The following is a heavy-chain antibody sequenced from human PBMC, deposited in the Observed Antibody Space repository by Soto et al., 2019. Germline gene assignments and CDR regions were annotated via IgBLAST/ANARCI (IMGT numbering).Heavy chain of an antibody. CDR3: ARNKGDYEVY. Sequence: GGSLRLSCVAPGSTFSSYEMNWVRQAPGKGLEWVSYISVAGVTIHYADSVKGRFTISRDNAKNSLYLQMNSLRAEDTAIYYCARNKGDYEVYWGQGALVTVSS. D-gene: IGHD4-17*01. CDR1: GSTFSSYE. J-gene: IGHJ4*02. CDR2: ISVAGVTI. V-gene: IGHV3-48*03.